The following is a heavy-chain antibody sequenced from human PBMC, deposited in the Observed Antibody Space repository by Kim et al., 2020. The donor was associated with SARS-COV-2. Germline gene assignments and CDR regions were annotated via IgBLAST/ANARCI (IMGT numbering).Heavy chain of an antibody. D-gene: IGHD2-2*01. CDR3: ARERGGDIVVVPPAVLFSVYYYYGMDV. Sequence: ASVKVSCKASGYTFTSYGISWVRQAPGQGLEWMGWISAYNGNTNYAQKLQGRVTMTTDTSTSTAYMELRSLRSDDTAVYYCARERGGDIVVVPPAVLFSVYYYYGMDVWGQGTTVTVSS. J-gene: IGHJ6*02. CDR1: GYTFTSYG. V-gene: IGHV1-18*01. CDR2: ISAYNGNT.